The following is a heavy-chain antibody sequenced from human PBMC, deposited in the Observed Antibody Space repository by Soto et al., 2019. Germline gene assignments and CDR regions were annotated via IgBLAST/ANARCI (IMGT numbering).Heavy chain of an antibody. J-gene: IGHJ6*03. V-gene: IGHV4-59*01. Sequence: PSETLCLTCTVAGGSISSYDGSWIRQPPGKGLEWIGYIYYSGSTNYNPSLKSRVTISVDTSKNQFSLKLSSVTAADTAVYYCARDIGCSGGSCYPSYYYYYMDVWGKGTTVTVSS. CDR3: ARDIGCSGGSCYPSYYYYYMDV. CDR1: GGSISSYD. D-gene: IGHD2-15*01. CDR2: IYYSGST.